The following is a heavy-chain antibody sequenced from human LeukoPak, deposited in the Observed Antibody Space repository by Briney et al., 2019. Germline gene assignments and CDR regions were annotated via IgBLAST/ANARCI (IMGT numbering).Heavy chain of an antibody. V-gene: IGHV3-30-3*01. D-gene: IGHD3-10*01. J-gene: IGHJ4*02. CDR3: AKGGERVTIITMVRGSAGWFDY. CDR2: ISYDGSNK. Sequence: GGSLRLSCAASGFTFSSYAMHWVRQAPGKGLEWVAVISYDGSNKYYADSVKGRFTISRDNSKNSLYLQMNSLRAEDTALYYCAKGGERVTIITMVRGSAGWFDYWGQGTLVTVSS. CDR1: GFTFSSYA.